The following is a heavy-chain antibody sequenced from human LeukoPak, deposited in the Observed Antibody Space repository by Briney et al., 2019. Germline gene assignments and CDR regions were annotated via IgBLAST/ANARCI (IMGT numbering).Heavy chain of an antibody. CDR2: ISYDGSNK. CDR3: ARDHELASYYYYYMDV. V-gene: IGHV3-30*04. Sequence: PGGSLRLSCAASGFTFSSYAMHWVRQAPGKRLEWVAVISYDGSNKYYADSVKGRFTISRDNSKNTLYLQMNSLRAEDTAVYYCARDHELASYYYYYMDVWGKGTTVTVSS. D-gene: IGHD5-24*01. CDR1: GFTFSSYA. J-gene: IGHJ6*03.